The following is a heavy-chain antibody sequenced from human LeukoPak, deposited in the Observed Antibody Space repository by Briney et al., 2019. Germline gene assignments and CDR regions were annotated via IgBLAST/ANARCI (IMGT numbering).Heavy chain of an antibody. CDR2: ISSSSSYI. J-gene: IGHJ5*02. D-gene: IGHD5-18*01. V-gene: IGHV3-21*01. Sequence: GGSLRLSCAASGFTFSSYSMNWVRQAPGKGLEWVSSISSSSSYIYYADSVKGRFTISRDNAKNSLYLQMNSLRAEDTAVYYCARDLGDTAMVNWFDPWGQGTLVTVSS. CDR1: GFTFSSYS. CDR3: ARDLGDTAMVNWFDP.